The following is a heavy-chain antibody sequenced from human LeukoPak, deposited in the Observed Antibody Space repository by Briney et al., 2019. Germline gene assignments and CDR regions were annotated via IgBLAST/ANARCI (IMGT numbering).Heavy chain of an antibody. V-gene: IGHV3-15*01. CDR2: IKSKTDGGAT. J-gene: IGHJ4*02. Sequence: GGSLRLSCAASGFTFSNAWMSWVRQAPGKGLEWVGRIKSKTDGGATDYAAPVKGRFTISRDDSKNTLYLQMNSLKTEDTAVYYCTTGIAMVRGVIHLIDYWGQGTLVTVSS. CDR3: TTGIAMVRGVIHLIDY. D-gene: IGHD3-10*01. CDR1: GFTFSNAW.